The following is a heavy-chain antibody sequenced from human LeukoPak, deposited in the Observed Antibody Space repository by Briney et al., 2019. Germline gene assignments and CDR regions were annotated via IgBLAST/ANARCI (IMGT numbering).Heavy chain of an antibody. D-gene: IGHD3/OR15-3a*01. J-gene: IGHJ4*02. CDR3: AKDYDVLGYYFDY. CDR1: GFTFSNYG. V-gene: IGHV3-30*18. CDR2: ISYDGSNK. Sequence: GGSLRLSCAASGFTFSNYGMHWVRQAPGKGLEWVAVISYDGSNKYYADSVKGRFTISRDNCKNTLYLQMNSLRAEDTALYYCAKDYDVLGYYFDYWGQGTLVTVSS.